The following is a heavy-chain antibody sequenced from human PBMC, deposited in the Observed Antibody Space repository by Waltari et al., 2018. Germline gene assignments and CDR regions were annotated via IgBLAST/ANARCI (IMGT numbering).Heavy chain of an antibody. CDR3: ARDRDTMVQGGPLGY. Sequence: QVQLVQSGAEVKKPGSSVKVSCKASGGPFSSYAISWVPQAPGQGLEWMGGIIPIFGTANYAQKFQGRVTITTDESTSTAYMELSSLRSEDTAVYYCARDRDTMVQGGPLGYWGQGTLVTVSS. CDR2: IIPIFGTA. V-gene: IGHV1-69*05. D-gene: IGHD3-10*01. CDR1: GGPFSSYA. J-gene: IGHJ4*02.